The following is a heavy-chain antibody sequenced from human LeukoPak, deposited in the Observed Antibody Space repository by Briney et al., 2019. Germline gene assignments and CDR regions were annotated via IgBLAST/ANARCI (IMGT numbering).Heavy chain of an antibody. CDR1: GFTFSTYE. CDR3: ARDNYDSSGPYYFDY. J-gene: IGHJ4*02. Sequence: GGSLRLSCAASGFTFSTYEMTWVRQSPGKGLEWVSYISSSGSTIYYADSAKGRFTISRDNARNSLYLQMNSLRAEDTAVYYCARDNYDSSGPYYFDYWGQGTLVTVSS. V-gene: IGHV3-48*03. CDR2: ISSSGSTI. D-gene: IGHD3-22*01.